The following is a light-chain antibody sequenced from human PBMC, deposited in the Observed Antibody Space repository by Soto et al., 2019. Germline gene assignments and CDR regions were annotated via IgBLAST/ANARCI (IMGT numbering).Light chain of an antibody. CDR3: QQGRDWPCT. CDR2: GAS. V-gene: IGKV3-15*01. CDR1: QTVSSD. J-gene: IGKJ2*02. Sequence: EIVMTQSPATLPVSPGERVTLSCRASQTVSSDLAWYQQKPGQPPRLLIFGASTRATGVPARFSSGGTGTEFTLTISSLQSEDFAIYYCQQGRDWPCTFGQGTKLEIK.